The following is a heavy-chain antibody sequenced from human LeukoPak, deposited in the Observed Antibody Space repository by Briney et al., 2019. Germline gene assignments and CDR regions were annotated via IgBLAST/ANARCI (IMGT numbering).Heavy chain of an antibody. CDR1: GLTFTASA. CDR2: IVVGSDIS. V-gene: IGHV1-58*02. Sequence: SVKVSCKASGLTFTASAMQWARQARGQRLEWIGWIVVGSDISIYAQKFQERVTITRDVSTSTVYMEMSSLNSDDTAVYYCAADRFQLDPFYFNSWGQGTLVTVSS. J-gene: IGHJ4*02. D-gene: IGHD1-1*01. CDR3: AADRFQLDPFYFNS.